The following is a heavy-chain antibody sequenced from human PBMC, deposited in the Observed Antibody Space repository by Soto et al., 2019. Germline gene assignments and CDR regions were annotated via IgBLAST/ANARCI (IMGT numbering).Heavy chain of an antibody. Sequence: QPGGSLRLSCVTSGLTVSGKKYVAWVRQAPGKGLEWVSALYDVDGSFYSDSVKGRFTTSSDSSKTTVYLQMNDLRPADTAVYYCATWHEREHAYDVWGQGTTVTVSS. CDR2: LYDVDGS. D-gene: IGHD1-1*01. CDR1: GLTVSGKKY. J-gene: IGHJ3*01. V-gene: IGHV3-53*01. CDR3: ATWHEREHAYDV.